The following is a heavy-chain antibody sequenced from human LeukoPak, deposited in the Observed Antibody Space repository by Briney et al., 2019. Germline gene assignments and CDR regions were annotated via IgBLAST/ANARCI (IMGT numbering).Heavy chain of an antibody. Sequence: GASVRLSCAASGVIVSRNFMSWARQAPGKGLQWVAIMYAGGTTDYSDSVRGRFHISRDSSNNTLSLQINSLRAEDTAVYYCARGSGSGWPLDRWGQGALVTVSS. V-gene: IGHV3-53*01. CDR3: ARGSGSGWPLDR. J-gene: IGHJ5*02. D-gene: IGHD6-19*01. CDR1: GVIVSRNF. CDR2: MYAGGTT.